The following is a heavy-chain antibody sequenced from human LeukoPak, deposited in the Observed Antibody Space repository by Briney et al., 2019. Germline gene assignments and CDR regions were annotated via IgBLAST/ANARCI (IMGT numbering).Heavy chain of an antibody. CDR3: ARADTIFGPYYYMDV. CDR2: MNPNSGNT. Sequence: ASVKVSCKASGYTFTSYDINWVRQATGQGLEWMGWMNPNSGNTGYAQKFQGRVTITRNTSISTAYMELSSLRSEDTAVYYCARADTIFGPYYYMDVWGKGTTVTVSS. J-gene: IGHJ6*03. V-gene: IGHV1-8*03. CDR1: GYTFTSYD. D-gene: IGHD3-3*01.